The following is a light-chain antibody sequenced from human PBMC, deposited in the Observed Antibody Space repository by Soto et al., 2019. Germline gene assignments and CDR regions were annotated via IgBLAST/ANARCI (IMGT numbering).Light chain of an antibody. Sequence: EIVLAQSPGTLSLSPGERATLSCRACRSVSSIYIAWYQQRPGQAPRLLIYGASSRAIGIPDRFSAGGSGTDFTLTISRLEPEDFAVYYCQQYGSSPWTFGQGSKV. J-gene: IGKJ1*01. V-gene: IGKV3-20*01. CDR3: QQYGSSPWT. CDR2: GAS. CDR1: RSVSSIY.